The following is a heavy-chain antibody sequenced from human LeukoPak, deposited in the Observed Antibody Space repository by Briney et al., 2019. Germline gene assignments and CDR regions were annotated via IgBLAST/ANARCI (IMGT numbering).Heavy chain of an antibody. J-gene: IGHJ3*02. CDR3: ARLLVNDSFDI. D-gene: IGHD6-6*01. CDR1: GGSIRSSAYY. CDR2: VYYSGST. V-gene: IGHV4-39*01. Sequence: SETPSLTCTVSGGSIRSSAYYWGWIRQPPGKGLEWIGTVYYSGSTYYSPSLKSRVTISIDTSNNQFSLNLSSVTAADTAVFYCARLLVNDSFDIWGQGTMVTVS.